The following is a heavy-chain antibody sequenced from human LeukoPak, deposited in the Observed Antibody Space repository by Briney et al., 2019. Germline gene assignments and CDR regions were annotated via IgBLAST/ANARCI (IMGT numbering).Heavy chain of an antibody. CDR3: ARAGGGDDFWSGYEYYFDY. D-gene: IGHD3-3*01. CDR2: IWYDGSNK. Sequence: PGRSLRLSCAASGFTFSSYGMHWVRQAPGKGLEWVAVIWYDGSNKYYADSVKGRFTISRDNSKNTLYLQMNSLRAEDTAVYYCARAGGGDDFWSGYEYYFDYWGQGTLVTVSS. V-gene: IGHV3-33*01. J-gene: IGHJ4*02. CDR1: GFTFSSYG.